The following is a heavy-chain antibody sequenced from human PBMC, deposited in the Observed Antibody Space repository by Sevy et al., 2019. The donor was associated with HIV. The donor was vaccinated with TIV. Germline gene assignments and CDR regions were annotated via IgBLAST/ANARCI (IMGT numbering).Heavy chain of an antibody. CDR2: IYYSGST. CDR3: ASSTLYGFYYFDY. J-gene: IGHJ4*02. V-gene: IGHV4-39*01. Sequence: SETLSLTCTVSGGSISSSSYYWGWIRQPPGKGLEWIGSIYYSGSTYYNPSLKSRVTIYVDTSKNQFSLKLSSVTAADTAVYYCASSTLYGFYYFDYWGQGTLVTVSS. D-gene: IGHD3-10*01. CDR1: GGSISSSSYY.